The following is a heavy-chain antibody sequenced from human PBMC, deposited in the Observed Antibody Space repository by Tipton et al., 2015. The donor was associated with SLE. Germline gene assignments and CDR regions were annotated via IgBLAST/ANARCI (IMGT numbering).Heavy chain of an antibody. CDR2: IWYDGTNK. Sequence: SLRLSCATSGFTFNSYAMHWVRQAPGKGLEWVAVIWYDGTNKYYADSVKGRFTISRDNFKNTLYLQMNSLRAEDTAVYYCARDREQLVGAFDIWGQGTMVTVSS. V-gene: IGHV3-33*01. D-gene: IGHD6-13*01. CDR3: ARDREQLVGAFDI. CDR1: GFTFNSYA. J-gene: IGHJ3*02.